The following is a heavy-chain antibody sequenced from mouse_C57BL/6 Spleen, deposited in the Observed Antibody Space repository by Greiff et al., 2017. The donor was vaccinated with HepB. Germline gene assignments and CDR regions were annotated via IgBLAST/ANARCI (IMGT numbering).Heavy chain of an antibody. CDR3: ARRGSYGYDVGFAY. Sequence: QVQLQQPGAELVKPGASVKMSCKASGYTFTSYWITWVKQRPGQGLEWIGDIYPGSGSTNYNEKFKSKATLTVDTSSSTSYMQLSSLTSEDSAVYYCARRGSYGYDVGFAYWGQGTLVTVSA. V-gene: IGHV1-55*01. J-gene: IGHJ3*01. D-gene: IGHD2-2*01. CDR2: IYPGSGST. CDR1: GYTFTSYW.